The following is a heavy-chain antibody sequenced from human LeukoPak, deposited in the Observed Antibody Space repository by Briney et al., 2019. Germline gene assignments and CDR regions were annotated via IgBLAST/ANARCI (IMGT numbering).Heavy chain of an antibody. CDR2: IKQDGSEK. CDR3: ARGLGSSDFDY. D-gene: IGHD6-13*01. J-gene: IGHJ4*02. CDR1: GFTYSSYW. V-gene: IGHV3-7*01. Sequence: GGSLRLSCAASGFTYSSYWMSWVRQAPGKGLEWVANIKQDGSEKYYVDSVKGRFTISRDNAKNSLYLQMNSLRAEDTAVYYCARGLGSSDFDYWGQGTLVTVSS.